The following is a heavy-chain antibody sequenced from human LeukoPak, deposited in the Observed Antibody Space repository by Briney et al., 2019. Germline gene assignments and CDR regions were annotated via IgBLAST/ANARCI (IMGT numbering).Heavy chain of an antibody. V-gene: IGHV4-30-2*01. Sequence: SSQTLSLTCAVSGGSISSGGYSWSWIRQPPGKGLEWIEYIYHSGSTYYNPSLKSRVTISVDRSKNQFSLKLSSVTAADTAVYYCARGSTGGYYDSSGTDAFDIWGQGTMVTVSS. CDR2: IYHSGST. CDR1: GGSISSGGYS. J-gene: IGHJ3*02. CDR3: ARGSTGGYYDSSGTDAFDI. D-gene: IGHD3-22*01.